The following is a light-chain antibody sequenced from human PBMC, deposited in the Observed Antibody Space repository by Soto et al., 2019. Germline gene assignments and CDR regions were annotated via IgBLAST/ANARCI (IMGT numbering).Light chain of an antibody. V-gene: IGLV2-14*01. CDR1: SSDVGGYNY. CDR3: LSYTTSSTYV. Sequence: QSVLTQPASVSGSTGQSITISCTGTSSDVGGYNYVSWYQQHPGKAPRLMIYDVSGRPSGVSHRFSGSKSGNTASLAISGLQAEDEADYYCLSYTTSSTYVFGTGTKVTVL. CDR2: DVS. J-gene: IGLJ1*01.